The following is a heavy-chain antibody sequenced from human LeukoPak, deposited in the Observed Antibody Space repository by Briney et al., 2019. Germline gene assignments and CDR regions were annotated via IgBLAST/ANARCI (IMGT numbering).Heavy chain of an antibody. CDR1: GASISSTSYY. CDR2: LYYSGRRT. J-gene: IGHJ4*02. Sequence: SETLSLTCAVSGASISSTSYYWAWIRQPPGRGLEWIGSLYYSGRRTYYNPSLKSRVTISVDTSKSQFSLKLSSVTAADTAVYYCARHSWSYRFDSCGQGTLVTVSS. D-gene: IGHD3-10*01. CDR3: ARHSWSYRFDS. V-gene: IGHV4-39*01.